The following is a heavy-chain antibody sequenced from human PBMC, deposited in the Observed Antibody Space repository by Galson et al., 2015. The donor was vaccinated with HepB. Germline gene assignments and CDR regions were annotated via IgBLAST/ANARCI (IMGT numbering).Heavy chain of an antibody. CDR2: IYPGDSDT. J-gene: IGHJ4*02. V-gene: IGHV5-51*03. CDR3: ASSYCSSTSCYGFDY. Sequence: QSGAEVTKPGESLKISCKGSGYSFPSYWIGWVRQMPGKGLKWMGIIYPGDSDTRYSPTFQGQVTISADKSISTAYLQWSSLKASDTAMYYCASSYCSSTSCYGFDYWGQGTLVTVSS. D-gene: IGHD2-2*01. CDR1: GYSFPSYW.